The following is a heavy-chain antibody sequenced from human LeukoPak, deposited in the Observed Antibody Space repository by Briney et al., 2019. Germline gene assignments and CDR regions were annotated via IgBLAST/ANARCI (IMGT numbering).Heavy chain of an antibody. Sequence: SETLSLTCTVSGGSISSGDHYWGWIRQPPGKGLEWIGSIYYSGSTYYNPSLKSRVTISVDTSKNQFSLKLSSVTAADTAVYYCARRYDYGGNSALLDYWGQGTLVTVSS. J-gene: IGHJ4*02. D-gene: IGHD4-23*01. CDR3: ARRYDYGGNSALLDY. CDR2: IYYSGST. CDR1: GGSISSGDHY. V-gene: IGHV4-39*01.